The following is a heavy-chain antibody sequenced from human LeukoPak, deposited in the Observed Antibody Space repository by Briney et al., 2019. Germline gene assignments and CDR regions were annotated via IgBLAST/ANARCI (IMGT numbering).Heavy chain of an antibody. CDR1: GFTFSDHY. J-gene: IGHJ5*02. Sequence: GGSPRLSCAASGFTFSDHYMDWVRQAPGKGLEWVGRSRNKANSYTTEYAAAVKGRFTISRDDSKNSLHLQMNSLKTEDTAVYYCARDGTSGSYDPWGQGTLVTVSS. V-gene: IGHV3-72*01. D-gene: IGHD1-26*01. CDR3: ARDGTSGSYDP. CDR2: SRNKANSYTT.